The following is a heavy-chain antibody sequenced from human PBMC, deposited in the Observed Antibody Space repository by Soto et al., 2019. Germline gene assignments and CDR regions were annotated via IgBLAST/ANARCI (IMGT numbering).Heavy chain of an antibody. J-gene: IGHJ6*02. CDR1: GYSFTSYW. V-gene: IGHV5-51*01. CDR2: IYPGDSDT. D-gene: IGHD6-13*01. CDR3: ARLLAAAGTCTLHFYDGIDV. Sequence: LGESLNISCKGSGYSFTSYWIGWVRQVPGKGLEWMGIIYPGDSDTRYSPSFQGQVTISADKSISTAYLQWSSLKASDTAMYYCARLLAAAGTCTLHFYDGIDVWGQGTTVTVSS.